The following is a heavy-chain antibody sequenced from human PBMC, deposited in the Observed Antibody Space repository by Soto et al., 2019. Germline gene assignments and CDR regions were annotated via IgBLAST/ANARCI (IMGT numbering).Heavy chain of an antibody. CDR3: ARHTRVRGPNWFDP. CDR2: VYYSGSS. D-gene: IGHD3-10*01. Sequence: QLQLQESGPGLVKPSETLSLICTVSGGSISSSSYYWGWIRQPPGKELEWIGSVYYSGSSYYNPSLRSRVTIFVDTSKTQFSLKLSYVTAADTAVYYCARHTRVRGPNWFDPWGQGTLVTVSS. V-gene: IGHV4-39*01. CDR1: GGSISSSSYY. J-gene: IGHJ5*02.